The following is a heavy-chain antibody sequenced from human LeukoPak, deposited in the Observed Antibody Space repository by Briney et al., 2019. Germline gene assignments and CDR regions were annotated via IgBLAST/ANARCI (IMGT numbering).Heavy chain of an antibody. CDR2: IGSGGST. Sequence: QPGGSLRLSCAASGFTFSTYAMGWVRQAPRKGLEWVSVIGSGGSTYSADSVTGRFTISRDNSKNTLYLQMNSLRAEDTAVYYCAKPVAVAGPDYWGQGTLVTVSS. D-gene: IGHD6-19*01. CDR1: GFTFSTYA. J-gene: IGHJ4*02. V-gene: IGHV3-23*01. CDR3: AKPVAVAGPDY.